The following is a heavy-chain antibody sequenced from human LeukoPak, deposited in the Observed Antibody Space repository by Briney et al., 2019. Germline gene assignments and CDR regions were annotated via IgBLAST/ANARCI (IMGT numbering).Heavy chain of an antibody. J-gene: IGHJ4*02. D-gene: IGHD2-15*01. Sequence: AGGSLRLSCAVSGLTFAAYAMTWVRQAPEKGLEWVLTISDSGGSTYYADSLKGRFTISRDNSKNTLYLQVDSLRAEDTAVYYCAKLGGYCSSGSCRDFDYWGQGTLVTVSS. CDR3: AKLGGYCSSGSCRDFDY. CDR2: ISDSGGST. CDR1: GLTFAAYA. V-gene: IGHV3-23*01.